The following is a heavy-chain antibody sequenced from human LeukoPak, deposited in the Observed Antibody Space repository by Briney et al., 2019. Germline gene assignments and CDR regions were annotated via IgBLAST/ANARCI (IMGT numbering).Heavy chain of an antibody. Sequence: SVKVSCKASGGTFSSYTISWVRQAPGQGLEWMGRIIPILGIANYAQKFQGRVTMTRDTSTSTVYMELSSLRSEDTAVYYCARTPGVTMIVVVKGYFDLWGRGTLVTVSS. CDR2: IIPILGIA. J-gene: IGHJ2*01. V-gene: IGHV1-69*02. CDR1: GGTFSSYT. CDR3: ARTPGVTMIVVVKGYFDL. D-gene: IGHD3-22*01.